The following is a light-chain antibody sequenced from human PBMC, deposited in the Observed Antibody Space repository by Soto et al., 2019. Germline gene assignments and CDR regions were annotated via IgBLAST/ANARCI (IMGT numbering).Light chain of an antibody. CDR2: NNN. CDR3: AVWDDRVSGYV. J-gene: IGLJ1*01. CDR1: SSNIGSSY. Sequence: QSVLTQPPSTSGTPGQRVTISCSGSSSNIGSSYVFWFQHLPGTAPKLLMYNNNQRPSGVPDRVSASKSGTSASLAISGLRSEDEADYYCAVWDDRVSGYVFGTGTKVTVL. V-gene: IGLV1-47*02.